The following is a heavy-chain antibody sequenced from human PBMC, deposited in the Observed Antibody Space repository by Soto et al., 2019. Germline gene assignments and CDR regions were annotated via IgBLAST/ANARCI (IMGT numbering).Heavy chain of an antibody. D-gene: IGHD2-15*01. V-gene: IGHV4-39*01. Sequence: SETLSLTCTVSGGSISSSSYYWGWIRQPPGKGLEWIGSIYYSGSTYYNPSLKSRVTISVDTSKNQFSLKLSSVTAADTAVYYCARRVEVVVVAATPIYNWFDPWGQGTLVTVSS. CDR2: IYYSGST. CDR3: ARRVEVVVVAATPIYNWFDP. CDR1: GGSISSSSYY. J-gene: IGHJ5*02.